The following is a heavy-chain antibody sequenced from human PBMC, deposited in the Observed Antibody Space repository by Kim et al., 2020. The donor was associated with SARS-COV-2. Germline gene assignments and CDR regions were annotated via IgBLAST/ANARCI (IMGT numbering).Heavy chain of an antibody. V-gene: IGHV1-69*13. CDR1: GGTFSSYA. CDR2: IIPVFATV. Sequence: SVKVSCKASGGTFSSYAINWVRQAPGQGLEWMGGIIPVFATVYYAQKFQDRVTFTADESTSTAYMELTSLGSEDTAVYYCARATYGGNSPSDYWGQGTL. D-gene: IGHD2-21*02. J-gene: IGHJ4*02. CDR3: ARATYGGNSPSDY.